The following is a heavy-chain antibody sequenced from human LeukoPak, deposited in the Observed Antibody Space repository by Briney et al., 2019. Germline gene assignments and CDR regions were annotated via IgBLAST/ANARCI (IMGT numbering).Heavy chain of an antibody. V-gene: IGHV3-23*01. Sequence: PGGSLRLTCAASGFTFSSYAMTWVRQAPGKGLEWVSSITVSGLTTHYADSVRGRFTISRDNSKSTLFLQMNNLRAEDTAVYYCAKGLRTLDQWGQGTLVAVSS. CDR2: ITVSGLTT. CDR1: GFTFSSYA. J-gene: IGHJ4*02. CDR3: AKGLRTLDQ.